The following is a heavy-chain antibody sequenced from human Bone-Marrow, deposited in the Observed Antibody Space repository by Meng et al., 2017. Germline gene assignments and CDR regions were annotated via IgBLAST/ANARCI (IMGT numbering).Heavy chain of an antibody. CDR1: GGSFSGYY. D-gene: IGHD3-22*01. CDR3: ARLAYDSSGYWFDY. Sequence: QLQLQSWAAGLLKPSGTLSLTCAVYGGSFSGYYWSWIRQPPGKGLEWIGEINHSGSTNYNPSLKSRVTISVDTSKNQFSLKLSSVTAADTAVYYCARLAYDSSGYWFDYWGQGTLVTVSS. V-gene: IGHV4-34*01. J-gene: IGHJ4*02. CDR2: INHSGST.